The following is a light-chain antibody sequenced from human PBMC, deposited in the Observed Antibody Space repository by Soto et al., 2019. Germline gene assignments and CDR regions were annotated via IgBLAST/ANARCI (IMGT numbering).Light chain of an antibody. Sequence: EIVFTQSPFTLSVSPGERATLSCRASQSVSSSFLAWYQQKVGQAPRLLIYGASSRATGIPDRFSGSGSGTDFTLTISRLEPEDFAVYYCQQYGISPRTFGQGTRLEIK. J-gene: IGKJ5*01. V-gene: IGKV3-20*01. CDR1: QSVSSSF. CDR2: GAS. CDR3: QQYGISPRT.